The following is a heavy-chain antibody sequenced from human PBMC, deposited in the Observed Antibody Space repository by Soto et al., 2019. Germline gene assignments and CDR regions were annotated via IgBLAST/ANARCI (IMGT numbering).Heavy chain of an antibody. CDR1: GGCIGSNNYY. Sequence: SETLSLTCTVSGGCIGSNNYYWGWIRQPPGKGLEWIGTIYYSGSTYYNPSLKSRVTMSVDTSKNQFSLKLSSVTAADTAVYYCAREVYYDFWSGHPFDYWGQGTLVTVSS. CDR2: IYYSGST. V-gene: IGHV4-39*02. J-gene: IGHJ4*02. CDR3: AREVYYDFWSGHPFDY. D-gene: IGHD3-3*01.